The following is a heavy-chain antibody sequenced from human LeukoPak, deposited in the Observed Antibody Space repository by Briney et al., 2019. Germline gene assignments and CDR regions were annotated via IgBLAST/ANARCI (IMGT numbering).Heavy chain of an antibody. CDR2: IYYSGST. Sequence: SETLSLTCTVSGGSISSYYWSWIRQPPGKGREWTGYIYYSGSTNYNTFLKSRATISVDTSKNQFSLKLSSVTAADTAVYYCARGGRWFGESYYFDDWGQGTLVTVSS. J-gene: IGHJ4*02. V-gene: IGHV4-59*01. CDR1: GGSISSYY. CDR3: ARGGRWFGESYYFDD. D-gene: IGHD3-10*01.